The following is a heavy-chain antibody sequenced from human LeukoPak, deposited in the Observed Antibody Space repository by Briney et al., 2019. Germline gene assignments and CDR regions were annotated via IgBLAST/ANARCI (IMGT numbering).Heavy chain of an antibody. CDR3: ASFGTTVTTGEDY. Sequence: SETLSLTCTVSGGSISSGGYYWSWIRQHPGKGLEWIGYIYYSGSTYYNPSLKSRVTISVDTSKNQFSLKLSSVTAADTAAYYCASFGTTVTTGEDYWGQGTLVTVSS. D-gene: IGHD4-17*01. V-gene: IGHV4-31*03. CDR1: GGSISSGGYY. CDR2: IYYSGST. J-gene: IGHJ4*02.